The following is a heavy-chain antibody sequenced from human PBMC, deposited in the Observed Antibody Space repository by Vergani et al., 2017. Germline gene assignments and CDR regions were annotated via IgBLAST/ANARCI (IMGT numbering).Heavy chain of an antibody. Sequence: QVQLVQSGSELKKPGASVKVSCKASGYTFTSYAMNWVRQAPGQGLEWMGWINTNTGNPTYAQGFTGRFVFSLDTSVRTAYLQICSLKAEDNAVYYCARGGSYYDFWSGYYNWYFDLWGRGTLVTVSS. CDR3: ARGGSYYDFWSGYYNWYFDL. CDR1: GYTFTSYA. V-gene: IGHV7-4-1*01. J-gene: IGHJ2*01. CDR2: INTNTGNP. D-gene: IGHD3-3*01.